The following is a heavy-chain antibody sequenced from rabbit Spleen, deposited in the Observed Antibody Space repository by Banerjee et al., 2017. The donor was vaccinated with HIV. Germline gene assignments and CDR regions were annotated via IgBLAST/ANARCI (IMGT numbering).Heavy chain of an antibody. J-gene: IGHJ4*01. CDR1: GVSFSFSTY. D-gene: IGHD1-1*01. V-gene: IGHV1S45*01. Sequence: QEQLVESGGDLVKPGSFLTLTCTASGVSFSFSTYMCWVRQAPGKGLEWIACIEVGSSDFTYFATWAKGRFTISKTSSTTVTLQMTSLTAADTATYFCARDLDGVIGWNFGWWGQGTLVTVS. CDR2: IEVGSSDFT. CDR3: ARDLDGVIGWNFGW.